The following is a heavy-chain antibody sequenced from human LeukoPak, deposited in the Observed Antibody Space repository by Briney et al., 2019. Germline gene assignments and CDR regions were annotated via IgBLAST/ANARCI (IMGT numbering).Heavy chain of an antibody. D-gene: IGHD3-10*01. V-gene: IGHV4-59*13. CDR1: GGSIGTYY. J-gene: IGHJ5*02. Sequence: SETLSLTCTVSGGSIGTYYWSWIRQPPGKGLEWIGYIYYSGSTNYNPSLKSRVTISVDTSKNQFSLKLSSVTAADTAVYYCARSGGSGSYSRWFDPWGQGTLVTVSS. CDR2: IYYSGST. CDR3: ARSGGSGSYSRWFDP.